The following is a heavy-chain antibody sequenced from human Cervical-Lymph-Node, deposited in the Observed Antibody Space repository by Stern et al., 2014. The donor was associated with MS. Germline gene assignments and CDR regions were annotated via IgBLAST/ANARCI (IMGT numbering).Heavy chain of an antibody. D-gene: IGHD6-6*01. J-gene: IGHJ4*02. CDR1: GLTFSTSF. CDR2: MDGYGSIR. CDR3: ARGGRSSSLDY. V-gene: IGHV3-74*01. Sequence: ASGLTFSTSFMHWVRQAPGKGLVWVSRMDGYGSIRTYADSVRVRFIISRDNAKNTLYLQMNSLRAEDTAVYYCARGGRSSSLDYWGQGTLVTVSS.